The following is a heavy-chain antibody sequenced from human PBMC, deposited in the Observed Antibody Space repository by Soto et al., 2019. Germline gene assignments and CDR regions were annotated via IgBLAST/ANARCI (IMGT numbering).Heavy chain of an antibody. J-gene: IGHJ4*02. D-gene: IGHD2-21*01. CDR2: IKHDGSED. CDR3: ARDGGSGYCGGDSRRKNDY. Sequence: EVQLVESGGGLVQPGGSLRLSCAASGFTFSSHWMTWVRQFPGKGLEWVASIKHDGSEDFYVDSGMGRFTISRDNAKNSLYLQMNSLRAEDTAVYYCARDGGSGYCGGDSRRKNDYWGQGSLVTVSS. CDR1: GFTFSSHW. V-gene: IGHV3-7*01.